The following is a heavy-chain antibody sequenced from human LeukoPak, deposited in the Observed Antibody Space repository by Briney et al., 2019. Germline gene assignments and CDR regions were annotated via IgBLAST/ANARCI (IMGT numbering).Heavy chain of an antibody. J-gene: IGHJ3*02. CDR2: IDWADDE. CDR1: EFRLSTSGMC. D-gene: IGHD4/OR15-4a*01. CDR3: ARPNFSHAILSFDT. Sequence: SGPALMKSTQTLTLTCTFSEFRLSTSGMCVSWIRHPPGKALEWLALIDWADDEYYSTSMKTMLTISKNTSNNLVVLTMTNMDTADTATEYGARPNFSHAILSFDTWGQGTMVTVSS. V-gene: IGHV2-70*01.